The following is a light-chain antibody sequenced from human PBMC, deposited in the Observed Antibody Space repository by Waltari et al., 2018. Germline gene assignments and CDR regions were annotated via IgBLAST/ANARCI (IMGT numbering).Light chain of an antibody. CDR3: QKYGRTPRP. CDR1: QSLGNTY. J-gene: IGKJ4*01. V-gene: IGKV3-20*01. Sequence: EIVLTQSPGPLSLSPGESASLSCRASQSLGNTYLPGYQQKPGQAPRLLIFDASRRATGIPDRFSGSGSGTDFTLTISRLEPEDFAVYFCQKYGRTPRPFGGGTKVEI. CDR2: DAS.